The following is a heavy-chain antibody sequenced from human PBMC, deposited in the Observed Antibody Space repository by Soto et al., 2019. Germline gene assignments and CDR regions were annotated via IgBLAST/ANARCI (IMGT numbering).Heavy chain of an antibody. CDR1: GFTFSDYY. Sequence: GGSLRLSCAASGFTFSDYYMSWIRQAPGKGLEWVSYISSSSSYTNYADSVKGRFTISRDNAKNSLYLQMNSLRAEDTAVYYCARVIEYAQVVTADHDAFDIWGQGTMVTVSS. CDR3: ARVIEYAQVVTADHDAFDI. CDR2: ISSSSSYT. V-gene: IGHV3-11*06. J-gene: IGHJ3*02. D-gene: IGHD2-21*02.